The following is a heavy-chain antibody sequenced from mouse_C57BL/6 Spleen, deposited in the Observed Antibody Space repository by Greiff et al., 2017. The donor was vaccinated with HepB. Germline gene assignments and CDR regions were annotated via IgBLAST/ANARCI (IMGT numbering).Heavy chain of an antibody. J-gene: IGHJ4*01. CDR1: GFTFSDYG. V-gene: IGHV5-17*01. CDR3: ARRMVITTVVAPYYAMDY. CDR2: ISSGSSTI. D-gene: IGHD1-1*01. Sequence: EVKVVESGGGLVKPGGSLKLSCAASGFTFSDYGMHWVRQAPEKGLEWVAYISSGSSTIYYADTVKGRFTISRDNAKNTLFLQMTSLRSEDTAMYYCARRMVITTVVAPYYAMDYWGQGTSVTVSS.